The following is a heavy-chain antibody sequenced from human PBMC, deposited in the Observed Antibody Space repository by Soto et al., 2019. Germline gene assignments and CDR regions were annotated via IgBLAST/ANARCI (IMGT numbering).Heavy chain of an antibody. Sequence: GGSLRLSCAASGSTFSDDYMDWVRQAPGKGLEWVGRIRDKAHSYTTDYAASVKGRFTISRDDAKDSLYLQMNSLKTEDTAVYYCTRASTGLAYWGQGTLVTVSS. V-gene: IGHV3-72*01. CDR2: IRDKAHSYTT. D-gene: IGHD1-1*01. CDR1: GSTFSDDY. J-gene: IGHJ4*02. CDR3: TRASTGLAY.